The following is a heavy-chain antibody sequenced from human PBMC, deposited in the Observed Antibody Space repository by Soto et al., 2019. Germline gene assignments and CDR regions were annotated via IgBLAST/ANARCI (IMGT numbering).Heavy chain of an antibody. CDR3: ARGRSSPNFDP. V-gene: IGHV1-69*01. J-gene: IGHJ5*02. CDR2: LIPIFGAA. D-gene: IGHD6-6*01. CDR1: GGTFTNYV. Sequence: QVQLVQSGAEVRKPGSSVKVSCKISGGTFTNYVISWLRQAPGQGLEWMGGLIPIFGAANLAQKYQGRVTITADESTSTANMELSSLTSEDTAVYYCARGRSSPNFDPWGKGTLVTVSS.